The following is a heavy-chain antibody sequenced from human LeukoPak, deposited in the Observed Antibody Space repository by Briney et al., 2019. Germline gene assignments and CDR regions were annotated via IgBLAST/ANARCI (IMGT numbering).Heavy chain of an antibody. CDR1: GYTFTGYY. Sequence: ASVKVSCKASGYTFTGYYMHWVRQAPGQGLEWMGRINPKSGETIYAQSFQGRVTMTRDTSINTAYVELSRLRSDDTAVYYCARGADSNSNWFDPWGQGTLITVSS. J-gene: IGHJ5*02. V-gene: IGHV1-2*06. D-gene: IGHD4-11*01. CDR3: ARGADSNSNWFDP. CDR2: INPKSGET.